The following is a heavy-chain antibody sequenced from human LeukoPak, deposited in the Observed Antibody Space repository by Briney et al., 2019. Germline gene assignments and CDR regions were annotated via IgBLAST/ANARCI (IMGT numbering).Heavy chain of an antibody. D-gene: IGHD3-10*01. Sequence: SETLSLTCTVSNGSVRSHYWTWLRQPSGKGLEWLGSIYHSGSTNYNPSLKSRVTMSVDTSKNQFSLKLSTVTAADTAVYYCARETSGTYYNPLGYMDVWGKGTTVTVSS. V-gene: IGHV4-59*02. CDR3: ARETSGTYYNPLGYMDV. CDR1: NGSVRSHY. J-gene: IGHJ6*03. CDR2: IYHSGST.